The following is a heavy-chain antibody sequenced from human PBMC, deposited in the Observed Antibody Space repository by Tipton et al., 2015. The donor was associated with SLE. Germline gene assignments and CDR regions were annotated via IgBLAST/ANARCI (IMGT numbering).Heavy chain of an antibody. J-gene: IGHJ5*02. CDR2: INHSGNI. V-gene: IGHV4-34*01. CDR1: SGSFSGYY. CDR3: ARCRLGNWFDP. Sequence: LRLSCAVYSGSFSGYYWSWIRQPPGKGLEWIGEINHSGNINYNASLKSRVTISLDTSKDQFSLKLSSVTAADTAVYYCARCRLGNWFDPWGQGTLVTVSS. D-gene: IGHD3-16*01.